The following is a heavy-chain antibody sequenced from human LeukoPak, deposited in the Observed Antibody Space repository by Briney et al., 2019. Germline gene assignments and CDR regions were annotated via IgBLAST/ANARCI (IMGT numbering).Heavy chain of an antibody. CDR3: AKDRGRTWVQVAN. D-gene: IGHD2-15*01. CDR1: GFSFSSDA. J-gene: IGHJ4*02. V-gene: IGHV3-23*01. Sequence: TGGSLRLSCIGTGFSFSSDAMGWVRQAPGKGLECVSGISGSGGSTYYADSVKGRFTISRDNSTNTLYLQMNSLRVEDTAVYYCAKDRGRTWVQVANWGQGTLVTVSS. CDR2: ISGSGGST.